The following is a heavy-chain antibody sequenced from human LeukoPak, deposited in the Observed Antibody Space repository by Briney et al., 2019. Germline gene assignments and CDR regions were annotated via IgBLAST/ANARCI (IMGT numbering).Heavy chain of an antibody. CDR2: INDSGST. Sequence: SETLSLTCAVYGGSFSGYYWSWIRQPPGKGLEWIGEINDSGSTNYNPSLKSRVTIAVDTSKNQFSLKLSSVTAADTAVYSCARGGGGYCSSTSCRKFNWFDPWGQGTLVTVSS. CDR3: ARGGGGYCSSTSCRKFNWFDP. D-gene: IGHD2-2*01. J-gene: IGHJ5*02. V-gene: IGHV4-34*01. CDR1: GGSFSGYY.